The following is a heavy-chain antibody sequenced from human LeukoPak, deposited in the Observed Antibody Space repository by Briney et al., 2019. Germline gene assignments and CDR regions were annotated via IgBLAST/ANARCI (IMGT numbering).Heavy chain of an antibody. Sequence: ASVKVSCKASGYTFTSYGISWVRQAPGQGLEWMGWISAYNGNTNYAQKLQGRVTMTTDTSTSTAYMELRSLRSDDTAVYYCARVPVGYSYGKYYFDYWGQGTLVTVSS. CDR2: ISAYNGNT. CDR1: GYTFTSYG. J-gene: IGHJ4*02. V-gene: IGHV1-18*01. D-gene: IGHD5-18*01. CDR3: ARVPVGYSYGKYYFDY.